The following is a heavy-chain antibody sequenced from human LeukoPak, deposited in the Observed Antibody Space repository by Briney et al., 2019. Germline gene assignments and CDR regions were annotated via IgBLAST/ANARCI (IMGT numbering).Heavy chain of an antibody. CDR1: GLNVSGDY. Sequence: GGSLRLSCAASGLNVSGDYMSWVRQAPGKGLEWVSLIYSGGDTYYEDSVKGRFTIYRHNSKNMLYLQMSSLRTEDSAVYYCANRMSFGGPGTVVTVSS. V-gene: IGHV3-53*04. CDR3: ANRMSF. CDR2: IYSGGDT. J-gene: IGHJ4*02. D-gene: IGHD3-10*01.